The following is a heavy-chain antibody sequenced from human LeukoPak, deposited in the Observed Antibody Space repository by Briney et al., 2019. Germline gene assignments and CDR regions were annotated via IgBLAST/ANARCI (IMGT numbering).Heavy chain of an antibody. V-gene: IGHV3-15*01. CDR3: TTGSAVWFSSLDY. CDR1: GFTFSSYA. CDR2: IKSKTDGGTT. J-gene: IGHJ4*02. D-gene: IGHD3-10*01. Sequence: PGGSLRLSCAASGFTFSSYAMSWVRQAPGKGLEWVGRIKSKTDGGTTDYAAPVKGRFTISRDDSKNTLYLQMNSLKAEDTAVYYCTTGSAVWFSSLDYWGQGTLVTVSS.